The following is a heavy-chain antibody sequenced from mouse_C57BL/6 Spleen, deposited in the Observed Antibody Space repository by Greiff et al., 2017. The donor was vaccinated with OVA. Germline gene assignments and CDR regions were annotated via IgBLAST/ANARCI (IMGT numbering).Heavy chain of an antibody. CDR3: AIGGYDGDYYAMDY. CDR1: GYTFTSYW. CDR2: IDPSDSYT. Sequence: QVQLQQPGAELVRPGTSVKLSCKASGYTFTSYWMHWVKQRPGQGLEWIGVIDPSDSYTNYNQKFKGKATLTVDTSSSTAYMQLSSLTSEDSAVYYCAIGGYDGDYYAMDYWGQGTSVTVSS. J-gene: IGHJ4*01. V-gene: IGHV1-59*01. D-gene: IGHD2-2*01.